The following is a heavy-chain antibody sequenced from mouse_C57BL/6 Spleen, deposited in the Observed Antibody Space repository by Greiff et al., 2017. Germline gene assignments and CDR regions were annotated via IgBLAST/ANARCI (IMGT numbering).Heavy chain of an antibody. CDR1: GYTFTDYE. CDR3: TRWGGTGDY. D-gene: IGHD3-3*01. V-gene: IGHV1-15*01. CDR2: IDPETGGT. Sequence: QVQLQQSGAELVRPGASVTLSCKASGYTFTDYEMHWVKQTPVHGLEWIGAIDPETGGTAYNQKFKGKAILTADKSSSTAYMELRSLTSEDSAVYYCTRWGGTGDYWGQGTTLTVSS. J-gene: IGHJ2*01.